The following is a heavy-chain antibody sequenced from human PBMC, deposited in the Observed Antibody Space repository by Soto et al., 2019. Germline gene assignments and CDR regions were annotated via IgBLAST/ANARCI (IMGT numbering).Heavy chain of an antibody. V-gene: IGHV4-4*07. Sequence: PSETLSLTCTLSGGSVRAPDWWIRQPAGKGLEWIGRIDTSGNTNYNPSLKSRVTMSVDTSKKQFSLKLTSVTAADTAVYYCARYSSNWFQTEGMDVWGQGTTVTVSS. CDR1: GGSVRAPD. J-gene: IGHJ6*02. CDR3: ARYSSNWFQTEGMDV. D-gene: IGHD6-13*01. CDR2: IDTSGNT.